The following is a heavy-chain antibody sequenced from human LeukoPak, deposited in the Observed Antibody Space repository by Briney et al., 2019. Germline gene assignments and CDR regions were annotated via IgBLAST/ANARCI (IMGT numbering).Heavy chain of an antibody. Sequence: SGGSLRLSCAASGFTFSSYSMNWVRQAPGKGLEWVSSISSSRSYIYYADSVKGRFTISRDNAKNSLYLQMNSLRAEDTAVYYCASRSDTAMVTRDYWGQGTLVTVSS. J-gene: IGHJ4*02. V-gene: IGHV3-21*01. CDR3: ASRSDTAMVTRDY. CDR2: ISSSRSYI. D-gene: IGHD5-18*01. CDR1: GFTFSSYS.